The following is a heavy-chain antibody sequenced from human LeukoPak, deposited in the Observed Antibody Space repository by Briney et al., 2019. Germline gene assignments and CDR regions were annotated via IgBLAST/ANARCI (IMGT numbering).Heavy chain of an antibody. D-gene: IGHD6-13*01. J-gene: IGHJ6*03. CDR3: AKLGAAAGTGNYYYYYYMDV. CDR2: IRYDGSNK. V-gene: IGHV3-30*02. Sequence: GGSLRLSCAASGFTFSIYGMHWVRQAPGKGLEWVAVIRYDGSNKYYADSVKGRFTISRDNSKNTLYLQMNSLRAEDTAVYYCAKLGAAAGTGNYYYYYYMDVWGKGTTVTISS. CDR1: GFTFSIYG.